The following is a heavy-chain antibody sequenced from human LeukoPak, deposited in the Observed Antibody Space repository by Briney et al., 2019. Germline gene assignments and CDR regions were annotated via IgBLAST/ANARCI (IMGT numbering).Heavy chain of an antibody. CDR3: ARDWFDY. J-gene: IGHJ4*02. V-gene: IGHV3-30*04. CDR2: ISYDGSNK. CDR1: GFTFSSYA. Sequence: GGSLRLSCAASGFTFSSYAMHWVRQAPGKGLEWVAVISYDGSNKYYADSVKGRFTISRDNSKNTLYLQMNSLRAEDTAVYYCARDWFDYWGQGTLVTVSS.